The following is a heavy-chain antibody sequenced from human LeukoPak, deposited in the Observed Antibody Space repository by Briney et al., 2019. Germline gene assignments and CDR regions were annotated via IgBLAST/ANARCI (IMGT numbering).Heavy chain of an antibody. J-gene: IGHJ4*02. CDR3: VWYDSSGYYVDY. CDR1: GYSISSGYY. D-gene: IGHD3-22*01. CDR2: IYHSGTT. Sequence: SETLSLTCTVSGYSISSGYYWGWIRQPPGKGLEWIGTIYHSGTTYYNPSLKSRVTISVDTSKNQFSLKLSSVTAADTAVYYCVWYDSSGYYVDYWGQGTLVTVSS. V-gene: IGHV4-38-2*02.